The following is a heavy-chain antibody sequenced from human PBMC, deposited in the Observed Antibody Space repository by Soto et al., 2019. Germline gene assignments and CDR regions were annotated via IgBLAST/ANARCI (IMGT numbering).Heavy chain of an antibody. CDR1: HFSVTNNKY. CDR2: IYHSGTT. V-gene: IGHV4-4*02. D-gene: IGHD2-15*01. J-gene: IGHJ3*01. CDR3: ARDSRYCTDSGCSIMRDAFDV. Sequence: QVLLQESGPGLVKPSGTLSLTCTVSHFSVTNNKYWSWDRQSPGTPLDWIGEIYHSGTTYYNPSLSSRVSTSMDKSKNQISLILTSVTAADTAAYYCARDSRYCTDSGCSIMRDAFDVWGQGTLVTVSS.